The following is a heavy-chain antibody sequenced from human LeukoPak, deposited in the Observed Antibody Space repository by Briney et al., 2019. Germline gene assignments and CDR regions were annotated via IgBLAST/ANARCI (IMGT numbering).Heavy chain of an antibody. CDR1: GFTFSSYS. J-gene: IGHJ4*02. CDR3: AREEGIRITMVRGVFPE. CDR2: ISSSSSYI. D-gene: IGHD3-10*01. V-gene: IGHV3-21*01. Sequence: PGGSLRLSCAASGFTFSSYSMNWVRQAPGKGLEWVSSISSSSSYIYYADSVKGRFTISRDNAKNSLYLQMNSLRAEDTAVYYCAREEGIRITMVRGVFPEWGQGTLVTVSS.